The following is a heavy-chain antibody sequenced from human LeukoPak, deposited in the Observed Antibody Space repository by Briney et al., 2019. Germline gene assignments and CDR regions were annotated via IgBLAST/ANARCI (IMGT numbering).Heavy chain of an antibody. CDR1: GGSISSSSYY. V-gene: IGHV4-39*01. Sequence: PSETLSLTCTVSGGSISSSSYYWGWIRQPPGKGLEWIGSIYYSGSTYYNPSLKSRVTISVDTSKNQFSLKLSSVTAADTAVYYCAGDHDSSGPFDYWGQGTLVTVSS. J-gene: IGHJ4*02. CDR3: AGDHDSSGPFDY. CDR2: IYYSGST. D-gene: IGHD3-22*01.